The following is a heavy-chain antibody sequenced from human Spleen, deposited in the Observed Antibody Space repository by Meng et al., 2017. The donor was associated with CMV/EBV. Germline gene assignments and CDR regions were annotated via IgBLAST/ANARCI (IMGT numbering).Heavy chain of an antibody. CDR2: INSDGSST. CDR1: GFTFSSYW. D-gene: IGHD5-18*01. CDR3: ARFTASYYYYYGMDV. V-gene: IGHV3-74*01. J-gene: IGHJ6*02. Sequence: GGSLRLSCAASGFTFSSYWMHWVRQAPGKGLVWVSRINSDGSSTSYADSVKGRFTISRDNAKNTLYLQMNSLRAKDTAVYYCARFTASYYYYYGMDVWGQGTTVTVSS.